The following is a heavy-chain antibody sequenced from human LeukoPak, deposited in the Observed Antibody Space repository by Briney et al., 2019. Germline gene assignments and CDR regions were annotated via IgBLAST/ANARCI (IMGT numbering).Heavy chain of an antibody. CDR1: GGSISSYY. CDR3: ARAILSGSYLFYFDY. J-gene: IGHJ4*02. V-gene: IGHV4-59*01. Sequence: SETLSLTCTVSGGSISSYYWSCIRQPPGKGLEWIGYIYYSGSTNYNPSLKSRVTMSVDTSKNQFSLKLSSVTAADTAVYYYARAILSGSYLFYFDYWGQGILVTVSS. D-gene: IGHD1-26*01. CDR2: IYYSGST.